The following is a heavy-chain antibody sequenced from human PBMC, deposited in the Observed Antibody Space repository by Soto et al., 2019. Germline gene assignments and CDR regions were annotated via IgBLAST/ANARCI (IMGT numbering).Heavy chain of an antibody. D-gene: IGHD2-15*01. J-gene: IGHJ3*02. CDR1: GFTFDDYP. Sequence: EVELVESGGGLVQPGRSLRLSCTTSGFTFDDYPMSWFRQAPGKGLEWVSYIRNKAYGETTEYAAYVKGRFIISREESTSIAYLQRNSLKTDDTAVYYCARAGRIVGDAFDIWGQGTLVTVSS. CDR2: IRNKAYGETT. CDR3: ARAGRIVGDAFDI. V-gene: IGHV3-49*03.